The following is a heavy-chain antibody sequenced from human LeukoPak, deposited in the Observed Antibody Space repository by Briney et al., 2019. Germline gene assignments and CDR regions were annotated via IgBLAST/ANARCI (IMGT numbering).Heavy chain of an antibody. D-gene: IGHD1-26*01. Sequence: PAGSLTLSCAAYGFTFDDYSLHWVRQAPGKGLEWVAGISWNGGSIGYANTVKSRFPNTRDNAKKSMYQQMNSLRAEATTLSYCAESYRGRVDYYGMDVWGQGTTVTVSS. J-gene: IGHJ6*02. V-gene: IGHV3-9*01. CDR2: ISWNGGSI. CDR1: GFTFDDYS. CDR3: AESYRGRVDYYGMDV.